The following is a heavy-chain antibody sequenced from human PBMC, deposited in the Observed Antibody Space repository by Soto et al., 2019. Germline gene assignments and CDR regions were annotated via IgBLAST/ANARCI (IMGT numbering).Heavy chain of an antibody. D-gene: IGHD6-19*01. CDR2: FDPEDGET. J-gene: IGHJ4*02. CDR1: GYTLTELS. CDR3: ATYSSGWSVFVY. V-gene: IGHV1-24*01. Sequence: ASVKVSCKVSGYTLTELSMHWVRQAPGKGLEWMGGFDPEDGETIYAQKFQGRVTMTEDTSTDTAYMELSSLRSEDTAVYYCATYSSGWSVFVYWGQGTLVTVSS.